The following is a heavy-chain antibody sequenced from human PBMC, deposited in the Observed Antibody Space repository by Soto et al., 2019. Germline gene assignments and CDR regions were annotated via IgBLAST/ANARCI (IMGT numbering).Heavy chain of an antibody. Sequence: QLQLRESGPGLVKPSETLSLTCTVSGGSISGGVGGLYYWSWIRQPPGKGLEWIGYIYDSGSTYYNPSLKSRVTISVDTSKIPFSLRLSSVTAAVTAAYYCSREVIPLTTQWYFDLWGRGTLVTVSS. D-gene: IGHD4-17*01. J-gene: IGHJ2*01. CDR1: GGSISGGVGGLYY. CDR3: SREVIPLTTQWYFDL. V-gene: IGHV4-30-4*01. CDR2: IYDSGST.